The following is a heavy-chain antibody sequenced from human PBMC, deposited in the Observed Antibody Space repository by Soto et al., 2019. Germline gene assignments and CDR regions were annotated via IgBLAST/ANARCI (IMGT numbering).Heavy chain of an antibody. Sequence: GGSLRLSCAASGFTFSSYAMHWVRQAPGKGLEWVAVISYDGSNKYYADSVKGRFTISRDNSKNTLYLQMNSLRAEDTAVYYCARDSPLWIQLWLQDLDYWGQGTLVTLSS. CDR3: ARDSPLWIQLWLQDLDY. J-gene: IGHJ4*02. D-gene: IGHD5-18*01. V-gene: IGHV3-30-3*01. CDR1: GFTFSSYA. CDR2: ISYDGSNK.